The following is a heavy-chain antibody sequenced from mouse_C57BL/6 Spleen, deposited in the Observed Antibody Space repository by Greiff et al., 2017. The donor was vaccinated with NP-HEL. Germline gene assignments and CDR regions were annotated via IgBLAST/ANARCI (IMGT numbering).Heavy chain of an antibody. Sequence: QVQLQQSGAELVKPGASVKMSCKASGYTFTSYWITWVKQRPGQGLEWIGDIYPGSGSTNYNEKFKSKATLTVDTSSSTAYMQLSSLTSEDSAVYYCARSLYWYFDVWGTGTTVTVSS. CDR1: GYTFTSYW. CDR3: ARSLYWYFDV. J-gene: IGHJ1*03. CDR2: IYPGSGST. D-gene: IGHD6-2*01. V-gene: IGHV1-55*01.